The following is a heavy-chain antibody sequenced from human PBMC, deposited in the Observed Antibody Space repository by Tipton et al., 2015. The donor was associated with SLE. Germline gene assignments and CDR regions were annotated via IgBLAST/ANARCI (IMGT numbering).Heavy chain of an antibody. CDR2: MYYSGST. V-gene: IGHV4-39*07. Sequence: TLSLTCTVSGGSISSSSYYWGWIRQPPGKGLEWIGSMYYSGSTYYNPSLKSRVTISGDTSKNQFSLKLSSVTAADTAVYYCARGQASDFWSGFGAFGIWGQGTMVTVSS. J-gene: IGHJ3*02. CDR1: GGSISSSSYY. CDR3: ARGQASDFWSGFGAFGI. D-gene: IGHD3-3*01.